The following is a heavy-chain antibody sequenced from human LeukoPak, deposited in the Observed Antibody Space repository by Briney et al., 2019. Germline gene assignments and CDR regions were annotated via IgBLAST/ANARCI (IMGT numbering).Heavy chain of an antibody. CDR3: ARAERRGYDFWSGYYLPDY. Sequence: GGSLRLSCAASGFTFSSYSMNWVRQAPGKGLVWVSRTNSDGSSTRYADSEKGRFTISRDNAKNTLFLQMNSLRAEDTAVYYCARAERRGYDFWSGYYLPDYWGQGTLVTVSS. J-gene: IGHJ4*02. CDR1: GFTFSSYS. D-gene: IGHD3-3*01. CDR2: TNSDGSST. V-gene: IGHV3-74*01.